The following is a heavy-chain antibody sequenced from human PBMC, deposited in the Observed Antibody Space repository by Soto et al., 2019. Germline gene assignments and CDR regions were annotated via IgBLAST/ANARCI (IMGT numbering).Heavy chain of an antibody. CDR2: FDPEDGET. J-gene: IGHJ4*02. D-gene: IGHD1-26*01. Sequence: RASVKVSCKVSGYTLTELSMHWVRQAPGKGLEWMGGFDPEDGETIYAQKFQGRVTMTEDTSTDTAYMELSSLRSEDTAVYYCATLSSVRRDSYLNLDFDYWGQGTLVTVSS. V-gene: IGHV1-24*01. CDR3: ATLSSVRRDSYLNLDFDY. CDR1: GYTLTELS.